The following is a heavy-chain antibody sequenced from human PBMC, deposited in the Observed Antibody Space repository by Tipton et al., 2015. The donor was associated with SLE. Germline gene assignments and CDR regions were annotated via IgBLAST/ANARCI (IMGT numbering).Heavy chain of an antibody. D-gene: IGHD5-12*01. CDR2: ISSNGGST. CDR3: ARDLSGYGDH. CDR1: GFTFSGYG. Sequence: GSLRLSCAASGFTFSGYGMHWVRQAPGKGLEYVSGISSNGGSTYYVDSVKGRLTISRDNSKNTLYLQMGSLRADDMAVYYCARDLSGYGDHWGQGTLVTVSS. J-gene: IGHJ4*02. V-gene: IGHV3-64*02.